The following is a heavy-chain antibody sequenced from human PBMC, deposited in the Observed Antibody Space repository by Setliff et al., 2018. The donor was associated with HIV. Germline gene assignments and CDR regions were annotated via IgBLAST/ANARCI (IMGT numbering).Heavy chain of an antibody. D-gene: IGHD3-10*01. Sequence: GASVKVSCKASGYTFTSYAMHWVRQAPGQRLEWMGWINAGNGSIRYSQKFQGRVTLTRDTSASTVYLDLSSLRSEDTAIYYCARGYYNSGNYFEYWGQGTLVTVS. J-gene: IGHJ4*02. CDR2: INAGNGSI. V-gene: IGHV1-3*01. CDR3: ARGYYNSGNYFEY. CDR1: GYTFTSYA.